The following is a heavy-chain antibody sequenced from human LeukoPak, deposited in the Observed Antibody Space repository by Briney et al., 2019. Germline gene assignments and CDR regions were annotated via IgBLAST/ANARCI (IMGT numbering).Heavy chain of an antibody. CDR1: GYTFTSYY. J-gene: IGHJ3*02. CDR2: INPSGGST. D-gene: IGHD6-13*01. Sequence: ASVKVSCEASGYTFTSYYMHWVRQAPGQGLEWMGIINPSGGSTSYAQKFQGRVTMTRDTSTSTVYMELSSLRSEDTAVYYCARTLAALRWTGAFDIWGQGTMVTVSS. CDR3: ARTLAALRWTGAFDI. V-gene: IGHV1-46*01.